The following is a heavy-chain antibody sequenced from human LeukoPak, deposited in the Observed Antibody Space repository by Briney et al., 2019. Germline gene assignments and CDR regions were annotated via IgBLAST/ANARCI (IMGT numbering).Heavy chain of an antibody. CDR1: GFTFSSYA. J-gene: IGHJ4*02. Sequence: GGSLRLSCAASGFTFSSYAMHWVRQAPGKGLEWVAVISYDGSNKYYADSVKGRFTISRDNSKNTLYLQMNSLRAEDTAVYYCARESVWSLDSWGQGTLVTVSS. V-gene: IGHV3-30-3*01. D-gene: IGHD2-21*01. CDR2: ISYDGSNK. CDR3: ARESVWSLDS.